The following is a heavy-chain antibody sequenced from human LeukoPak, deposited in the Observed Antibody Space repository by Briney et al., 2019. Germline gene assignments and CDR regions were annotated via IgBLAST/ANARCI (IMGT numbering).Heavy chain of an antibody. V-gene: IGHV3-74*01. Sequence: GGSLRLSCAASGFKFSTYWMHWVRQAPGKGLVWVSRIRGDGGTTDYADSVKGRFAISRDNAKNTLYLQMNNLRAEDTAVYYCARRSALAGTGDYWGQGTLVTVSS. CDR3: ARRSALAGTGDY. CDR2: IRGDGGTT. D-gene: IGHD6-19*01. J-gene: IGHJ4*02. CDR1: GFKFSTYW.